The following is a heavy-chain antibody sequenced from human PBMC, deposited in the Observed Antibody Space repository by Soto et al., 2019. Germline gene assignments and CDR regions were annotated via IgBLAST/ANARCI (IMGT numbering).Heavy chain of an antibody. CDR2: ISSSSSYV. Sequence: GGSLRLSCEASGFTFSSYSMNWVRQAQGMGLEWVSSISSSSSYVYYADSVKGRFTISRDNAKNSLYLQMDSLRAEDTAVYYCARDTYYDFWSGYYTGINYYYYYMDVWGKGTTVTVSS. J-gene: IGHJ6*03. CDR1: GFTFSSYS. CDR3: ARDTYYDFWSGYYTGINYYYYYMDV. V-gene: IGHV3-21*01. D-gene: IGHD3-3*01.